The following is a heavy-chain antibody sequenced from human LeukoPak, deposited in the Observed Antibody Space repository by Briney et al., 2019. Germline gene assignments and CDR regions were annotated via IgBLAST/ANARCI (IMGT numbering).Heavy chain of an antibody. V-gene: IGHV3-20*04. D-gene: IGHD3-3*01. Sequence: GGSLRLSCAASGFTFDDYDMSWVRQAPGKGLEWVSGINWNGGRTVYADSVEGRFTISRDNAKNSLYLQMNNLRAEDTALYYCARDLRITIFGVLTRVFDYWGQGTLVTVSS. CDR3: ARDLRITIFGVLTRVFDY. CDR2: INWNGGRT. J-gene: IGHJ4*02. CDR1: GFTFDDYD.